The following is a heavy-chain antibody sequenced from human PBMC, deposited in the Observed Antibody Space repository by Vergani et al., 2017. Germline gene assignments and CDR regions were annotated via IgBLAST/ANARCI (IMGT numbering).Heavy chain of an antibody. V-gene: IGHV3-48*03. CDR1: GFTFSSYE. J-gene: IGHJ4*02. CDR2: ISSGGSTT. D-gene: IGHD6-6*01. Sequence: EVQLLESGGGLVQPGGSLRLSCAASGFTFSSYEMNWVRQAPGKGLEWVSYISSGGSTTYYADSVKGRFTISRDNAKNSLYLQMNSLRAEDTAVYYCARKSSIAARPADYWGQGTLVTVSS. CDR3: ARKSSIAARPADY.